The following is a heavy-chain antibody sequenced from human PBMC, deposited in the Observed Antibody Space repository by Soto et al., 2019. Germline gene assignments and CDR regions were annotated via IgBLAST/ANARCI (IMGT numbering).Heavy chain of an antibody. CDR1: GFTFSSFP. Sequence: QVQLVESGGGVVQPGRSLRLSCAPSGFTFSSFPLHRVPRAPGTGLEWVAVISYGGSNKYYADSVKGRYTISRDNSKNTLYLQMNSLRAEDTAVFYCARETGHIVVVTAIHGDYWGHGTLVTVPS. J-gene: IGHJ4*01. CDR3: ARETGHIVVVTAIHGDY. CDR2: ISYGGSNK. V-gene: IGHV3-30-3*01. D-gene: IGHD2-21*02.